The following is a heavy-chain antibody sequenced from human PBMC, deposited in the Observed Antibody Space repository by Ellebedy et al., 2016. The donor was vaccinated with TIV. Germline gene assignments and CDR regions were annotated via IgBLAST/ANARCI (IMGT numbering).Heavy chain of an antibody. V-gene: IGHV1-18*01. J-gene: IGHJ6*02. CDR1: GYTFTSYG. Sequence: AASVKVSCKASGYTFTSYGISWVRQAPGQGLEWMGWISAYNGNTNYAQKLQGRVTMTTDTSTSTAYMELRSLRSDDTAVYYCASGYGYGSGSPPYYYYYGMDVWGQGTTVTVSS. CDR2: ISAYNGNT. CDR3: ASGYGYGSGSPPYYYYYGMDV. D-gene: IGHD3-10*01.